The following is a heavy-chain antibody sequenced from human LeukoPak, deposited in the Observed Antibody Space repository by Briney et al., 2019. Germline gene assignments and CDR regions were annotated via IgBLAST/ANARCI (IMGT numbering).Heavy chain of an antibody. CDR1: GGSFSGYY. Sequence: SETLSLTCAVYGGSFSGYYWSWIRQPPGKGLEWIGEINHSGSTNYNPSLKSRVTISVDTSKNQFSLKLSSVTAADTAVYYCARDPTVTSADAFDTWGQGTMVTVSS. D-gene: IGHD4-17*01. V-gene: IGHV4-34*01. CDR2: INHSGST. J-gene: IGHJ3*02. CDR3: ARDPTVTSADAFDT.